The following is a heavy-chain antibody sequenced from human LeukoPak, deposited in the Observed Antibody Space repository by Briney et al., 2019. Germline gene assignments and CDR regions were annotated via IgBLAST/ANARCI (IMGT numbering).Heavy chain of an antibody. CDR2: ISRSSTTI. CDR1: GFTFSSYS. V-gene: IGHV3-48*02. D-gene: IGHD2-15*01. J-gene: IGHJ3*02. CDR3: AREISDGFDI. Sequence: PGGSLRLSCAASGFTFSSYSMNLVRQAPGKGLEWVSYISRSSTTIYYADSVKGRFTVSRDNAKNSLYLQMNSLRDEDTAVYYCAREISDGFDIWGQGTMVTVSS.